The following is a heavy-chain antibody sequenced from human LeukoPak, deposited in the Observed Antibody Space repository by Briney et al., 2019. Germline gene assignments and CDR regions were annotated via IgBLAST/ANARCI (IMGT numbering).Heavy chain of an antibody. D-gene: IGHD5-18*01. CDR1: GGSISSYY. J-gene: IGHJ6*03. CDR2: IYYDGST. Sequence: SETLSLSCTDSGGSISSYYWSWIRQSPGKGLEWIGYIYYDGSTNYNPSLRGRVTISVDTPKNQFSLKLSSVTAAETAVYYCAREGRYRYGYNEYHLYMDIWGKGTTVTISS. V-gene: IGHV4-59*12. CDR3: AREGRYRYGYNEYHLYMDI.